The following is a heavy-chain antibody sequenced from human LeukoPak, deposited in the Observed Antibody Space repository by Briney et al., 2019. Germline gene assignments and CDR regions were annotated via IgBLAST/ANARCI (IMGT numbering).Heavy chain of an antibody. J-gene: IGHJ4*02. CDR1: GGPMSSYY. CDR2: IYASGCT. V-gene: IGHV4-4*07. CDR3: ATYDQQLAFDN. D-gene: IGHD6-13*01. Sequence: PSETLSLTCTVSGGPMSSYYWTWIRQPAGKGLEWIGRIYASGCTNYNPSLKSRVTMSIDTSKKQFSLRLHSVTAADTAVYYCATYDQQLAFDNWGQGTLVTVSS.